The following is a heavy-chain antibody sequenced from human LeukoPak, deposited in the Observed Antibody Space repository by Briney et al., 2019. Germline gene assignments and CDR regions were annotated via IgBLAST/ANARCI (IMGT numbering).Heavy chain of an antibody. CDR1: GGSISSSSYY. J-gene: IGHJ4*02. V-gene: IGHV4-39*07. Sequence: SETLSLTCTVSGGSISSSSYYWGWIRQPPGKGLEWIGSIYYSGSTYYNPSLKSRVTISVDTSKNQFSLKLSSVTAADTAVYYCAIAGGYGSSWYQVWGQGTLVTVSS. CDR2: IYYSGST. CDR3: AIAGGYGSSWYQV. D-gene: IGHD6-13*01.